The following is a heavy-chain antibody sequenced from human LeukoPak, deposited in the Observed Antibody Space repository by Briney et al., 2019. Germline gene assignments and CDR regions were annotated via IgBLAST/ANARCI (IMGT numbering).Heavy chain of an antibody. Sequence: GGSLRLSCAASGFTFSSYGMHWVRQAPRKGLEWVAVISYDGSNKYYADSVKGRFTISRDNSKITLYLQMNSLRAEDTAVYYCAKDGMDVWGQGTTVTVSS. CDR3: AKDGMDV. V-gene: IGHV3-30*18. CDR2: ISYDGSNK. J-gene: IGHJ6*02. CDR1: GFTFSSYG.